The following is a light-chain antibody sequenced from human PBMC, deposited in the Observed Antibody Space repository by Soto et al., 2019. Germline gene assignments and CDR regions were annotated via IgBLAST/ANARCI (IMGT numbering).Light chain of an antibody. Sequence: ETVLTQSPGTLSLSPGERATLSCRASQTIRSNYLAWYRQTPGQAPRLLIYGASNRATGIADRFSGSGSGTDFTLIISRLEPEDFALYYCQQYGCSPWTFGQGTKVEIK. CDR3: QQYGCSPWT. CDR1: QTIRSNY. J-gene: IGKJ1*01. V-gene: IGKV3-20*01. CDR2: GAS.